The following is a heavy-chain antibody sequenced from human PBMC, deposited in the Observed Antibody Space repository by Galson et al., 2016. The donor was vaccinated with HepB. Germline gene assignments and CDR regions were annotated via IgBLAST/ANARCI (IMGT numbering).Heavy chain of an antibody. Sequence: SLRLSCAASGFTFSDFGMHWVRQAPGKGLEWVSYISSASSIKYYADSVKGRFTISRDNARHSLYLEMNSLRGEDTAMYYCARDPGYITAAPFFDYWGQGTLVTVSS. J-gene: IGHJ4*02. D-gene: IGHD5-24*01. CDR3: ARDPGYITAAPFFDY. V-gene: IGHV3-48*04. CDR1: GFTFSDFG. CDR2: ISSASSIK.